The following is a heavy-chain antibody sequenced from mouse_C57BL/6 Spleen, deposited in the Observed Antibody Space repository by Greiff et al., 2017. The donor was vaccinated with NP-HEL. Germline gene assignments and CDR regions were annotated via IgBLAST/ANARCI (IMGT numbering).Heavy chain of an antibody. CDR3: VRYDYYGSSDYFDY. V-gene: IGHV1-52*01. CDR1: GYTFTSYW. D-gene: IGHD1-1*01. Sequence: QVQLKQPGAELVRPGSSVKLSCKASGYTFTSYWMHWVKQRPIQGLEWIGNIDPSDSETHYNQKFKDKATLTVDKSSSTAYMQLSSLTSEDSAVYYCVRYDYYGSSDYFDYWGQGTTLTVSS. CDR2: IDPSDSET. J-gene: IGHJ2*01.